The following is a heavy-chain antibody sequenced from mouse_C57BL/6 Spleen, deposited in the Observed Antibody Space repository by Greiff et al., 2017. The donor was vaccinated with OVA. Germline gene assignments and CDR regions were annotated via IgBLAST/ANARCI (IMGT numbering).Heavy chain of an antibody. CDR3: ARRSTMVTTEYFDV. V-gene: IGHV2-2*01. CDR1: GFSLTSYG. CDR2: IWSGGST. J-gene: IGHJ1*03. Sequence: VQLQQSGPGLVQPSQSLSITCTVSGFSLTSYGVHWVRQSPGKGLEWLGVIWSGGSTDYNAAFISRLSISKDNSKSQVFFKMNSLQADDTAIYYCARRSTMVTTEYFDVWGTGTTVTVSS. D-gene: IGHD2-2*01.